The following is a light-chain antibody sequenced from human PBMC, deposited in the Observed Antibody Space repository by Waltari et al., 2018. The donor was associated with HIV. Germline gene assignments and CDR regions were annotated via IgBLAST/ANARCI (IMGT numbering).Light chain of an antibody. CDR1: SSDVGGYNY. CDR3: GSYAGRYTYV. CDR2: DVT. Sequence: QSALTQPRSVSGSPGQSVTISCTGTSSDVGGYNYVSWYQHHPGKAPKFMIYDVTKRPSGVPDRFSGSKSGNTASLTISGLQAEDEADYYCGSYAGRYTYVFGTGTKVTVL. V-gene: IGLV2-11*01. J-gene: IGLJ1*01.